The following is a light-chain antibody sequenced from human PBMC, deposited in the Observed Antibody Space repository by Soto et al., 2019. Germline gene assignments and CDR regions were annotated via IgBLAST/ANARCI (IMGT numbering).Light chain of an antibody. V-gene: IGLV1-44*01. CDR3: AAWDGRLNNVL. Sequence: QSVLTQPPSASGTPGQRVTISGSGSGSSIGTNTVNWYRQLPGTAPKLLIYGDNQRPSGVPDRFSASKSGTSASLAISGLQSEDEADYYCAAWDGRLNNVLFGGGTKLTVL. J-gene: IGLJ2*01. CDR1: GSSIGTNT. CDR2: GDN.